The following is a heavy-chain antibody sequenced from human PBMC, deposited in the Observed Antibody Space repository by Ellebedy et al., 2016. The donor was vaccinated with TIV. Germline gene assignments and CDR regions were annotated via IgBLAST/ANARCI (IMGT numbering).Heavy chain of an antibody. CDR2: IYTTGQT. V-gene: IGHV4-4*07. Sequence: SETLSLTXTVSGGSISHYYWAWVRQPAGKGLEWLGRIYTTGQTTYKPSLKSRITLSVDTSKNQISLNLKSVTAADTAIYYCARDSGYSYDFDYWGQGTLVTVSS. CDR3: ARDSGYSYDFDY. J-gene: IGHJ4*02. D-gene: IGHD5-18*01. CDR1: GGSISHYY.